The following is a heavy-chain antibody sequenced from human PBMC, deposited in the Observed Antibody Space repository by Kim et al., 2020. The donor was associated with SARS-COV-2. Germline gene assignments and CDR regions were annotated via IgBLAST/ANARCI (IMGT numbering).Heavy chain of an antibody. D-gene: IGHD3-3*01. J-gene: IGHJ6*02. CDR3: ARGRIYDFWSGYPSGGMDV. CDR2: INHSGST. V-gene: IGHV4-34*01. CDR1: GGSFSGYY. Sequence: SETLSLTCAVYGGSFSGYYWSWIRQPPGKGLEWIGEINHSGSTNYNPSLKSRVTISVDTSKHQFSLKLSSVTAAYTAVYYCARGRIYDFWSGYPSGGMDVWGQGTTVTVSS.